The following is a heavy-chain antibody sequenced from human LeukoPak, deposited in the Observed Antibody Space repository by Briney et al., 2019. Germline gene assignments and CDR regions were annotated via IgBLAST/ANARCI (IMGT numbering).Heavy chain of an antibody. CDR2: FNPNNGGT. V-gene: IGHV1-2*02. Sequence: ASVKVSCKASGYTFTGYYIHWVRQAPGQGLEWMGWFNPNNGGTNYAQKFQGRVTMTRDTSISTAYMELSRLRSDDTAVYYCTRKETGVFSDAFDIWGQGTMVTVSS. CDR3: TRKETGVFSDAFDI. D-gene: IGHD7-27*01. J-gene: IGHJ3*02. CDR1: GYTFTGYY.